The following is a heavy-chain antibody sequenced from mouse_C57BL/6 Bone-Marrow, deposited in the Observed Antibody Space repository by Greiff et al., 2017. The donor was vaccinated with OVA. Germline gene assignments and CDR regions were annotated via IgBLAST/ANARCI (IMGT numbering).Heavy chain of an antibody. J-gene: IGHJ2*01. CDR1: GFTFSSYA. CDR2: ISDGGRYT. Sequence: EVQGVASGGGLVKPGGSLKLSCAASGFTFSSYAMSWVRQTPEKRLEWVATISDGGRYTYYPDNVKGRFTISRDNAKNNLYLQMSHLKSEDTAMYDCARDYYGLYYVDYWGQGTTLTVSS. V-gene: IGHV5-4*01. CDR3: ARDYYGLYYVDY. D-gene: IGHD1-1*01.